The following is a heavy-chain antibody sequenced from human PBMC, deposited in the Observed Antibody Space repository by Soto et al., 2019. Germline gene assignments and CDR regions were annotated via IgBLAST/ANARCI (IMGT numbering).Heavy chain of an antibody. J-gene: IGHJ4*02. Sequence: ASVKVSCKASGYTFSDYYMHWVRQAPGQGLEWMGWINANSGGTTYAQKFQGRVTMTRDTSISTAYMELSRLSSDDTAIYYCARLQIEVAGTNWGQGALVTVSS. CDR1: GYTFSDYY. V-gene: IGHV1-2*02. CDR3: ARLQIEVAGTN. D-gene: IGHD6-19*01. CDR2: INANSGGT.